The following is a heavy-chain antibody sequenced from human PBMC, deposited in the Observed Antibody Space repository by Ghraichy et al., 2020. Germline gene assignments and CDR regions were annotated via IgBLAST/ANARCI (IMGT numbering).Heavy chain of an antibody. J-gene: IGHJ3*02. CDR3: AKDIIGEWELFYSDAFDI. Sequence: SLRLSCAASGFTFDDYAMHWVRQAPGKGLEWVSGISWNSGSIGYADSVKGRFTISRDNAKNSLYLQMNSLRAEDTALYYCAKDIIGEWELFYSDAFDIWGQGTMVTVSS. CDR1: GFTFDDYA. D-gene: IGHD1-26*01. CDR2: ISWNSGSI. V-gene: IGHV3-9*01.